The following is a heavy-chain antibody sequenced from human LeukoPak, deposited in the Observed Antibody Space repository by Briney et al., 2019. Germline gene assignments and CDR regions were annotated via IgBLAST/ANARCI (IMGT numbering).Heavy chain of an antibody. V-gene: IGHV3-21*01. J-gene: IGHJ3*02. CDR2: ISSSSSYI. CDR1: GFTFSSYS. CDR3: ARGYVVPAAKGDAFDI. D-gene: IGHD2-2*01. Sequence: GGSLRLSCAASGFTFSSYSMNWVRQAPGKGLEWVSSISSSSSYIYYADSVRGRSTISRDNAKNSLYLQMNSLRAEDTAVYYCARGYVVPAAKGDAFDIWGQGTMVTVSS.